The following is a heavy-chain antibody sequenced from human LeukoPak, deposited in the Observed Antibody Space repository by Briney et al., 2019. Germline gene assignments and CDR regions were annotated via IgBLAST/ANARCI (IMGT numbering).Heavy chain of an antibody. V-gene: IGHV1-69*13. Sequence: SVKVSCKASGYTFIAYHMHWVRQAPGQGLEWMGGIIPIFGTANYAQKFQGRATITADESTSTAYMELSSLRSEDTAVYYCAGQPSSSFSFDYWGQGTLVTVSS. CDR3: AGQPSSSFSFDY. CDR2: IIPIFGTA. CDR1: GYTFIAYH. J-gene: IGHJ4*02. D-gene: IGHD6-6*01.